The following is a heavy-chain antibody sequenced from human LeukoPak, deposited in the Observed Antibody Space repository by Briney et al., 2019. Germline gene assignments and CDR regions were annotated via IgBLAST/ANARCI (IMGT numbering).Heavy chain of an antibody. J-gene: IGHJ6*03. CDR1: GGSFSGYY. CDR3: ARIVSEWLSRAYYYYYYMDV. V-gene: IGHV4-34*01. CDR2: INHSGST. D-gene: IGHD3-3*01. Sequence: SETLSLTCAVYGGSFSGYYWSWIRQPPGKGLEWIGEINHSGSTNYNPSLKSRVTISVDTSKNQFSLKLSSVTAADTAVYYCARIVSEWLSRAYYYYYYMDVWGKGTTVTVSS.